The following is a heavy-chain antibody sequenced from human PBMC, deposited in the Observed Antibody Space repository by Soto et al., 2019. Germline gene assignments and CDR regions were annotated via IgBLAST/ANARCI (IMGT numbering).Heavy chain of an antibody. D-gene: IGHD6-6*01. CDR1: GFTFSSYW. Sequence: PGGSLRLSCAASGFTFSSYWMSWVRQAPGKGLEWVSGISTSGGSTYYADSVKGRFTISRDNSKNTLYLQMNSLRAEDTAVYYCVKGVVYFDPWGRGSLVTVSS. V-gene: IGHV3-23*01. J-gene: IGHJ5*02. CDR2: ISTSGGST. CDR3: VKGVVYFDP.